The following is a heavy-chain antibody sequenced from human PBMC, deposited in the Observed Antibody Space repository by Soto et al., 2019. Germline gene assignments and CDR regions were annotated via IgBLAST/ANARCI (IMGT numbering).Heavy chain of an antibody. CDR1: GFAFRTYG. Sequence: GGSLRLSCAASGFAFRTYGMSWVRQAPGKGLEWVANIKQDGSEKYYVDSVKGRFTISRDNAKNSLYLQMNSLRAEDTAVYYCARDHIVGATNFDYWGQGTLVTVSS. J-gene: IGHJ4*02. CDR3: ARDHIVGATNFDY. D-gene: IGHD1-26*01. V-gene: IGHV3-7*01. CDR2: IKQDGSEK.